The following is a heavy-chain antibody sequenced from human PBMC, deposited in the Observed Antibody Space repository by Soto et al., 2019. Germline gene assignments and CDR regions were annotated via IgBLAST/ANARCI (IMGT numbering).Heavy chain of an antibody. CDR1: GGTFSSYA. D-gene: IGHD3-10*01. J-gene: IGHJ5*02. Sequence: SVKVSCKASGGTFSSYAISWVRLAPGQGLEWMGGIIPIFGTANYAQKFQGRVTITADESTSTAYMELSSLRSEDTAVYYCARDQVYMVRGYNWFGPWGEGTLFPVPS. CDR2: IIPIFGTA. V-gene: IGHV1-69*13. CDR3: ARDQVYMVRGYNWFGP.